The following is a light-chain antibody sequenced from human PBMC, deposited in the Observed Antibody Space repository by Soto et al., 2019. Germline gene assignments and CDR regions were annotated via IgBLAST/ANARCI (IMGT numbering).Light chain of an antibody. V-gene: IGKV3-20*01. Sequence: EIVLTQSPGTLSLSPGERATLSCRASQSVSSSYLAWYHQKPGQAPRLLIYGASNRASGIPDRLSGSGSGTDFTRTIIRLEPEDCAVYYCQWYGSPPPPITFGQGTRLDMK. J-gene: IGKJ5*01. CDR3: QWYGSPPPPIT. CDR1: QSVSSSY. CDR2: GAS.